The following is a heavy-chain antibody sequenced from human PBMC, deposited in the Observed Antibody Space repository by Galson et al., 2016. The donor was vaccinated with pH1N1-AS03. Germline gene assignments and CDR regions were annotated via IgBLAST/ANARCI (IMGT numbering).Heavy chain of an antibody. Sequence: SLRLSCAASGFTFSDYYMSWIRQAPGKGLEWISCITSSGGSGPTIYYADSVKGRFTISRDNAKKSLYLQMNSLTAEDTAIYYCARTSGAYFGSAFDIWCQGTMVTVSS. V-gene: IGHV3-11*04. CDR3: ARTSGAYFGSAFDI. J-gene: IGHJ3*02. D-gene: IGHD1-26*01. CDR2: ITSSGGSGPTI. CDR1: GFTFSDYY.